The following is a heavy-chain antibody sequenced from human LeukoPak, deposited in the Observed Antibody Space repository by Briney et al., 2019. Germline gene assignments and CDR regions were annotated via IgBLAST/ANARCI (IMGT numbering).Heavy chain of an antibody. J-gene: IGHJ4*02. V-gene: IGHV4-39*01. D-gene: IGHD3-16*01. Sequence: PPETLSLTCTVSGGSISSSSYYWGWIRQPPGKGLEWIGSIYYTRSTNYNPSLKSRVTISVDTSKNQFSLKLSSVTAADTAVYYCARRGLYDYVWGSRSYYFDYWGQGTLVTVSS. CDR3: ARRGLYDYVWGSRSYYFDY. CDR2: IYYTRST. CDR1: GGSISSSSYY.